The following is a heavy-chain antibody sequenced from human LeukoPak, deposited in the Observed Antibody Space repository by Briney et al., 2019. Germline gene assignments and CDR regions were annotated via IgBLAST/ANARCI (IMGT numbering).Heavy chain of an antibody. CDR1: GFTFSSYA. D-gene: IGHD3-9*01. J-gene: IGHJ4*02. CDR2: ISYDGSNK. CDR3: ARDRYFDWYFDY. Sequence: GGSLRLSCAASGFTFSSYAMHWVRQAPGKELEWVAVISYDGSNKYYADSVKGRFTISRDNSKNTLYLQMNSLRAEDTAVYYCARDRYFDWYFDYWGQGTLVTVSS. V-gene: IGHV3-30*04.